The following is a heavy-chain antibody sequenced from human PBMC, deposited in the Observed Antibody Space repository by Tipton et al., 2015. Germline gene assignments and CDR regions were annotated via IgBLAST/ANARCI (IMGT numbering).Heavy chain of an antibody. CDR1: GYSFTSYW. CDR2: IYPGDSDT. V-gene: IGHV5-51*01. CDR3: ARLRYDSGSYYYSYYYGMDV. J-gene: IGHJ6*02. D-gene: IGHD3-10*01. Sequence: VQLVQSGAEVKKPGESLKISCKGSGYSFTSYWIAWVRQMPGKGLEWMGIIYPGDSDTRYSPSFQGQVTISVDKSISAAYLQWSSLKASDTAMYYCARLRYDSGSYYYSYYYGMDVWGQGTTVTVSS.